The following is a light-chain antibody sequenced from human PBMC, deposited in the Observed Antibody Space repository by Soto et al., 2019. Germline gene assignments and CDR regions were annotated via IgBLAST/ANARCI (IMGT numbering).Light chain of an antibody. CDR1: SSNIGSTYD. CDR3: QSYDDSLSVHYV. CDR2: GHT. J-gene: IGLJ1*01. Sequence: QSVLTQPPSVSGAPGQRVTISCTGSSSNIGSTYDVQWYQQLPGTAPKLLIHGHTNRPSGVPDRFSGSKSGTSASLAITGLQADDEADYYCQSYDDSLSVHYVFGTGTKLTVL. V-gene: IGLV1-40*01.